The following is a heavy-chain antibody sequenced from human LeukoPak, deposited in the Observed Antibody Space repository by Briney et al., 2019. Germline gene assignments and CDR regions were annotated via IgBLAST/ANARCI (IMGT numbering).Heavy chain of an antibody. J-gene: IGHJ6*03. V-gene: IGHV4-34*01. CDR3: ARERYCSSTSCSGDYYYYMDV. CDR1: GGSFSGYH. Sequence: SETLSLTCAVYGGSFSGYHWSWIRQPPGKGLEWIGEINHSGSTNYNPSLKSRVTISVDTSKNQFSLKLSSVTAADTAVYYCARERYCSSTSCSGDYYYYMDVWGKGTTVTVSS. CDR2: INHSGST. D-gene: IGHD2-2*01.